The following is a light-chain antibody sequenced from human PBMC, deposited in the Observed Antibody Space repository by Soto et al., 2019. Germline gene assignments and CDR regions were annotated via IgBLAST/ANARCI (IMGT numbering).Light chain of an antibody. Sequence: QSVLTQPPSASGTPGQRVTISCSGSISNNGTNYVYWYQQFPGTAPKLLIYRNDQRPSGVPDRFSGSKSGTSASLAISGLRSEDEADYHCAAWDDSLSGWVLGGGTQLTVL. CDR1: ISNNGTNY. CDR3: AAWDDSLSGWV. J-gene: IGLJ3*02. V-gene: IGLV1-47*01. CDR2: RND.